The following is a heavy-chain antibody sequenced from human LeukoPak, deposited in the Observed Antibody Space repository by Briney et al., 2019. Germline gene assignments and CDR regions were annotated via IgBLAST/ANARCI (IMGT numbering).Heavy chain of an antibody. CDR1: GGSFSGYY. Sequence: SETLSLTCAVYGGSFSGYYWSWIRQPPGKGLEWIGEINHSGSTNYNPSLKSRVTISVVTSKNQFSLKLSSVTAADTAVYYCARSRSWLFFDYWGQGTLVTVSS. J-gene: IGHJ4*02. D-gene: IGHD6-13*01. CDR3: ARSRSWLFFDY. V-gene: IGHV4-34*01. CDR2: INHSGST.